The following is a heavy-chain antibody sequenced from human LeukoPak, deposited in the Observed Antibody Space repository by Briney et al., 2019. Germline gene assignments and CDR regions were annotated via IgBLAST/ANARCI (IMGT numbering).Heavy chain of an antibody. CDR1: GFTFSSFP. D-gene: IGHD7-27*01. V-gene: IGHV3-66*01. Sequence: GGSLRLSCAASGFTFSSFPMNWVRQAPGKGLEWVSVIYSGGSTYYADSVKDRFTISRDNSKNTLYLQMNSLRAEDTAVYYCAREEVTGGYFDYWGQGTLVTVSS. CDR2: IYSGGST. J-gene: IGHJ4*02. CDR3: AREEVTGGYFDY.